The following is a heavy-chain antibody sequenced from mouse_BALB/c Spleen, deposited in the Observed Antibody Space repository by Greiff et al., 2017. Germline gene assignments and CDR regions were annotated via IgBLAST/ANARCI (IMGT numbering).Heavy chain of an antibody. CDR1: GFTFSSYA. D-gene: IGHD2-10*01. V-gene: IGHV5-6-5*01. CDR2: ISSGGST. CDR3: AREGTYSYAMDY. J-gene: IGHJ4*01. Sequence: DVMLVESGGGLVKPGGSLKLSCAASGFTFSSYAMSWVRQTPEKRLEWVASISSGGSTYYPDSVKGRFTISRDNARNILYLQMSSLRSEDTAMYYCAREGTYSYAMDYWGQGTSVTVSS.